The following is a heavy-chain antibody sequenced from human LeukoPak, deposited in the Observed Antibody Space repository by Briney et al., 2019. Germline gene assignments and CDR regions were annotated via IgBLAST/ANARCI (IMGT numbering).Heavy chain of an antibody. Sequence: PSETLSLTCTVSGASIRSGGYYWSWIRQHPGKGLEWIGYIYYSGSTYYNPSLKSRVTLSVDTSKNQFSLKLSSVTAADTAVYYCAREGTSGTHLNWFDPWGQGTLVTVSS. V-gene: IGHV4-61*08. CDR1: GASIRSGGYY. J-gene: IGHJ5*02. CDR3: AREGTSGTHLNWFDP. CDR2: IYYSGST. D-gene: IGHD1-1*01.